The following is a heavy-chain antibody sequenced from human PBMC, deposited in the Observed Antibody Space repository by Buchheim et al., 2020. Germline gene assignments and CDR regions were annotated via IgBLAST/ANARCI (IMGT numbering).Heavy chain of an antibody. V-gene: IGHV3-48*03. Sequence: DVQLVESGGGLVQPGGSLRLSCAASGFPFSSYEMNWVRQAPGKGLEWVSYISSSGSTKYYADSVKGRFTVSRDNAKNSMYLQMNNLRAEDTAVYYCATIVGATVWDSWGQGTL. D-gene: IGHD1-26*01. CDR3: ATIVGATVWDS. J-gene: IGHJ4*02. CDR1: GFPFSSYE. CDR2: ISSSGSTK.